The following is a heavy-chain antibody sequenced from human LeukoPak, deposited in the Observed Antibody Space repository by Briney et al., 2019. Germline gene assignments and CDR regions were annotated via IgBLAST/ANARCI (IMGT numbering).Heavy chain of an antibody. J-gene: IGHJ3*02. CDR1: GGSIRSYY. CDR2: VYTSGLT. CDR3: AGSYSSTWYSTFDI. Sequence: PSETLSLTCTVAGGSIRSYYWSWLRQPAGKGLEWIGRVYTSGLTGYNPSLKSRVTISVDTSQNQFSLNLSSVTAAETSIYYCAGSYSSTWYSTFDIWGQGTMVTVSS. D-gene: IGHD6-13*01. V-gene: IGHV4-4*07.